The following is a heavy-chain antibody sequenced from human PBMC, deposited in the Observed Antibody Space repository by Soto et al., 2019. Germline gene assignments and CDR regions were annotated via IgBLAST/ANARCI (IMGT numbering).Heavy chain of an antibody. V-gene: IGHV4-34*01. CDR3: ARSRGYGMDV. Sequence: SETLSLTCAVYGGSFSGYYWSWIRQPPGKGLEWIGEINHSGSTNYKPSLKSRVTIAVDTSKNQFSLKLRSVTAADTAVSDCARSRGYGMDVWGLGTTVTVSS. D-gene: IGHD3-10*01. CDR1: GGSFSGYY. J-gene: IGHJ6*02. CDR2: INHSGST.